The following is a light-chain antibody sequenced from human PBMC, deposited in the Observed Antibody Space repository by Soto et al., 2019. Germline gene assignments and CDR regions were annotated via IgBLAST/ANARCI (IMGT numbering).Light chain of an antibody. J-gene: IGKJ5*01. V-gene: IGKV3-11*01. CDR1: QSVSNY. CDR2: DAS. CDR3: QQRSNWPPFT. Sequence: EIVLTQSPATLSWSPGERATLSCGASQSVSNYLAWYQQKPGQAPRLLIYDASNRATDIPARFSGSGSGTDFTLTISSLEPEDFAVYYCQQRSNWPPFTFGQGTRLEIK.